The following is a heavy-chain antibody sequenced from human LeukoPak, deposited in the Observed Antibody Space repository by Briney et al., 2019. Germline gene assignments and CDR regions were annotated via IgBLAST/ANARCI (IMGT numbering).Heavy chain of an antibody. CDR2: FIPICGTA. D-gene: IGHD5-12*01. CDR3: ARDSGGLERRSGYYTS. V-gene: IGHV1-69*05. CDR1: GYTFASYG. J-gene: IGHJ4*02. Sequence: SLKVSCKASGYTFASYGVSWVRLARGQGLEWLGGFIPICGTANYAQKFQGRVTITTDESTSTAYMELSSLRSEDTAVYYCARDSGGLERRSGYYTSWGQGTLVTVSS.